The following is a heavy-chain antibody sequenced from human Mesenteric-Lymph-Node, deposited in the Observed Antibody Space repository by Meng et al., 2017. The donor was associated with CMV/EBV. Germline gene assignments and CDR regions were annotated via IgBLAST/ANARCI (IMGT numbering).Heavy chain of an antibody. CDR2: ISTSRGDT. Sequence: VSVKVSCKASGYTFTNYAVHWVRQAPGQGLEWVGWISTSRGDTNSAQNFQGRVTMTRDTSISTAYMELSSLRSDDTAVYYCARDESCVIGVCYLGAYWGQGTLVTVSS. D-gene: IGHD2-21*02. CDR1: GYTFTNYA. J-gene: IGHJ4*02. V-gene: IGHV1-2*02. CDR3: ARDESCVIGVCYLGAY.